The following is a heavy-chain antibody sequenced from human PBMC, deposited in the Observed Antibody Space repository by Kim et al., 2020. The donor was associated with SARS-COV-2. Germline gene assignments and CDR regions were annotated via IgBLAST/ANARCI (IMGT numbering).Heavy chain of an antibody. Sequence: TANYAQKFQGTITITADKSTSTASMELSSLRSEDTAVYYCARGYPTVHYWGQGTPVTVSS. J-gene: IGHJ4*02. CDR3: ARGYPTVHY. D-gene: IGHD4-17*01. V-gene: IGHV1-69*06. CDR2: TA.